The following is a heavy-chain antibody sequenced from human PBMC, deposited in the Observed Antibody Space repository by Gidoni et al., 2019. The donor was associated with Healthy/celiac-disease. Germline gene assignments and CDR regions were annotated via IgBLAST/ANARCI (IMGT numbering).Heavy chain of an antibody. CDR2: INHSGST. Sequence: QVQLQQWGEGLLKPSETLSLTCAVYGGSFSGYYWSWIRQPPGKGLEWIGEINHSGSTNYNPSLKSRVTISVDTSKNQFSLKLSSVTAADTAVYYCAREEVYYYGMDVWGQGTTVTVSS. V-gene: IGHV4-34*01. CDR3: AREEVYYYGMDV. CDR1: GGSFSGYY. J-gene: IGHJ6*02.